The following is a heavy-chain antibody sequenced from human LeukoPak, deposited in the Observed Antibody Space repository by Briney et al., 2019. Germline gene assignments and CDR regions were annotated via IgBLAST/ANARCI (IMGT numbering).Heavy chain of an antibody. Sequence: ASETLSLTCTVSGGSISSYYWSWIRQPPGRGLEWIGYIYYSGSTNYNPSLKSRGTISVDTSKNQFSLKLSSVTAADTAVYYRARSGVAGTADVFDVWGQGTMVTVSS. CDR2: IYYSGST. J-gene: IGHJ3*01. CDR1: GGSISSYY. D-gene: IGHD6-19*01. CDR3: ARSGVAGTADVFDV. V-gene: IGHV4-59*01.